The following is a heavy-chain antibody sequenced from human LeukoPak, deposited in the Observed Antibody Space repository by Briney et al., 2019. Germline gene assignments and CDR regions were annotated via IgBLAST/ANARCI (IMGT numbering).Heavy chain of an antibody. CDR1: GGSISSSSYY. Sequence: SETLSLTCIVSGGSISSSSYYWGWIRQPPGKGLEWIGSIYHSGSTYYNPSLKSRVTISVDTSKNQFSLKLSSVTAADTAVYYCARASRHRIYYYYYYMDVWGKGTTVTVSS. CDR2: IYHSGST. V-gene: IGHV4-39*07. CDR3: ARASRHRIYYYYYYMDV. D-gene: IGHD2-15*01. J-gene: IGHJ6*03.